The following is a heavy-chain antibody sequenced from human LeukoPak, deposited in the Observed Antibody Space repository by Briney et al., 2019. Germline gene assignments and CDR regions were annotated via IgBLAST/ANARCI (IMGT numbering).Heavy chain of an antibody. CDR1: GYSFTSYW. CDR3: ARHSNYYDSSGYYEFDY. V-gene: IGHV5-51*01. CDR2: IYPGDSDT. D-gene: IGHD3-22*01. J-gene: IGHJ4*02. Sequence: GESLKISCKGSGYSFTSYWIGWVRQMPGKGLEWMGIIYPGDSDTRYSPSFQGQGPISADKSISTAYLQWSSLKASDTAMYYCARHSNYYDSSGYYEFDYWGQGTLVTVSS.